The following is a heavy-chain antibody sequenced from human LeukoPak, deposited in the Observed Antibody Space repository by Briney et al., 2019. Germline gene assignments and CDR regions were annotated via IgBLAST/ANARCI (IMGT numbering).Heavy chain of an antibody. Sequence: GGSLRLSCAASGFTFSSYSMNWVRQAPGNGLEWVSSISSSSSYIYYADSVKGRFTISRDNAKNSLYLQMNSLRAEDTAVYYCASIERVTWINWGQGTLVTVSS. CDR2: ISSSSSYI. D-gene: IGHD3-16*01. CDR1: GFTFSSYS. CDR3: ASIERVTWIN. J-gene: IGHJ4*02. V-gene: IGHV3-21*01.